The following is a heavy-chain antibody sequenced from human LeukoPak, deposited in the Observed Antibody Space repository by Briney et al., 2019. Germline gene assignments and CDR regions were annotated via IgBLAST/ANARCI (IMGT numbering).Heavy chain of an antibody. CDR3: ATTSGYRNYYYYYIDV. CDR1: GGSISSTIYY. V-gene: IGHV4-39*01. Sequence: PSETLSLTCTVSGGSISSTIYYWGWIRQPPGKGLEWIGTSYYGGNSYYNPSLKSRVTISVDGSKNQFPLTLTSVTAADTAVYYCATTSGYRNYYYYYIDVWGKGTTVTVSS. J-gene: IGHJ6*03. D-gene: IGHD3-22*01. CDR2: SYYGGNS.